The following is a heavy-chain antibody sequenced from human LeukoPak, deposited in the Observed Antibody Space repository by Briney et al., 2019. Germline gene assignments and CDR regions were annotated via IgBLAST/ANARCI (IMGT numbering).Heavy chain of an antibody. D-gene: IGHD3-10*01. CDR2: IYYSGSN. CDR1: GGSISSYY. Sequence: SETLSLTCTVSGGSISSYYWSWIRQPQGNGLEWIGYIYYSGSNNYNPSLRGRVTISVDTSKNQFSLKLSSVTAADTAVYYCARGINYWGQGTLVTVSS. V-gene: IGHV4-59*12. J-gene: IGHJ4*02. CDR3: ARGINY.